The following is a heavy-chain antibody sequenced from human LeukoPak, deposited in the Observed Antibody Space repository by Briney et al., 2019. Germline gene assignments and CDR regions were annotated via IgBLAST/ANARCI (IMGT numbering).Heavy chain of an antibody. CDR1: GYTFTNYY. V-gene: IGHV1-2*02. Sequence: ASVKVSCKASGYTFTNYYMHWVRQAPGQGLEWMGWINPKSGGTKYAQKFQGRVTMTRGTSISTASMEVSRLTSDDTAVYFCAGDLGIGSDFDYWGQGTLVTVSS. D-gene: IGHD7-27*01. CDR3: AGDLGIGSDFDY. CDR2: INPKSGGT. J-gene: IGHJ4*02.